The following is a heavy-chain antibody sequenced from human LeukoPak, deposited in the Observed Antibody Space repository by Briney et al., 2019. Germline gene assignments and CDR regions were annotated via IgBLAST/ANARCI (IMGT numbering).Heavy chain of an antibody. CDR1: GGSFSGYY. J-gene: IGHJ5*02. CDR3: ARGSMTTIFGVVIGRNWFDP. V-gene: IGHV4-34*01. D-gene: IGHD3-3*01. CDR2: INHSGST. Sequence: SETLSLTCAVYGGSFSGYYWSRIRQPPGKGLEWIGEINHSGSTNYNPSLKSRVTISVDTSKNQFSLKLSSVTAADTAVYYCARGSMTTIFGVVIGRNWFDPWGQGTLVTVSS.